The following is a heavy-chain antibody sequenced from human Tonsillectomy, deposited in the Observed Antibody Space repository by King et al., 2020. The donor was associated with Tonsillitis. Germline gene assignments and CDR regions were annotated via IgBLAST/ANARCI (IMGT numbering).Heavy chain of an antibody. Sequence: VQLVESGAEVKKPGASVKVSCKASGYTFTGYYMHWVRQAPGQGLEWMGWINPNSGGTNYAQKFQGRVTMTRDTSISTAYMELSRLRSDDTAVYYCARYVDTAMVTLGYFAYWGQGTLVTVSS. CDR3: ARYVDTAMVTLGYFAY. D-gene: IGHD5-18*01. CDR2: INPNSGGT. J-gene: IGHJ4*02. CDR1: GYTFTGYY. V-gene: IGHV1-2*02.